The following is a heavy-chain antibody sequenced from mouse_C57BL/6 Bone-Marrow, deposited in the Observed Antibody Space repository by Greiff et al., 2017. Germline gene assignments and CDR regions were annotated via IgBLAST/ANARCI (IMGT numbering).Heavy chain of an antibody. Sequence: EVQLQQSGPVLVKPGASVKMSCKASGYTFTDYYMNWVKQSHGKSLEWIGVINPYNGGTGYNQKFKGKATLTVDKSSSTAYMELNSLTSEDSAVYYCARSGYYGSSYFSWFAYWGQGTLVTVSA. CDR1: GYTFTDYY. V-gene: IGHV1-19*01. D-gene: IGHD1-1*01. CDR2: INPYNGGT. J-gene: IGHJ3*01. CDR3: ARSGYYGSSYFSWFAY.